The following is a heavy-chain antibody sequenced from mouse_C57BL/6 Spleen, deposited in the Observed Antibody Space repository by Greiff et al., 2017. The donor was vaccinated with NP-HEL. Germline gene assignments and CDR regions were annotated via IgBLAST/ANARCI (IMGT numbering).Heavy chain of an antibody. CDR1: GFTFSSYA. J-gene: IGHJ2*01. D-gene: IGHD3-2*02. V-gene: IGHV5-4*01. CDR2: ISDGGSYT. Sequence: DVQLQESGGGLVKPGGSLKLSCAASGFTFSSYAMSWVRQTPEKRLEWVATISDGGSYTYYPDNVKGRFTISRDNAKNNLYLQMSHLKSEDTAMYYCAREGTAQATTLFDYWGQGTTLTVSS. CDR3: AREGTAQATTLFDY.